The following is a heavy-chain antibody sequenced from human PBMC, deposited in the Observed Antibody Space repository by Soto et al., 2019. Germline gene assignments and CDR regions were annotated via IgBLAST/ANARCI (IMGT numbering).Heavy chain of an antibody. CDR3: ARDLSKIAALGGNDY. D-gene: IGHD6-6*01. CDR2: ISAYNGNT. CDR1: GYTFTSYG. V-gene: IGHV1-18*01. Sequence: ASVKVSCKASGYTFTSYGISWVRQAPGQGLEWMGWISAYNGNTNYAQKLQGRVTMTTDTSTSTAYMGLRSLRSDDTAVYYCARDLSKIAALGGNDYWGQGTLVTVSS. J-gene: IGHJ4*02.